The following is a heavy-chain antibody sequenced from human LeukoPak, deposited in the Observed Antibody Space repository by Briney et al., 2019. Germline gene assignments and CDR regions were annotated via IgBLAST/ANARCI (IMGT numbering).Heavy chain of an antibody. V-gene: IGHV4-30-2*01. D-gene: IGHD4-11*01. Sequence: SQTLSLTCTVSGGSISSGGYYWSWIRQPPGKGLEWIGYIYHSGSTYYNPSLKSRVTISVDTSKNQFSLKLSSVTAADTAVYYCARRTVYYYYYYMDVWGKGTTVTVSS. CDR1: GGSISSGGYY. CDR3: ARRTVYYYYYYMDV. CDR2: IYHSGST. J-gene: IGHJ6*03.